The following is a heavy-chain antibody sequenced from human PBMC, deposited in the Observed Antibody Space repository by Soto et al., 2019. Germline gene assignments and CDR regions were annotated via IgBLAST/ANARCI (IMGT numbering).Heavy chain of an antibody. CDR2: IDGSGAGT. D-gene: IGHD3-9*01. J-gene: IGHJ4*02. Sequence: EVRLLESGGGLVQPGGSLRLSCVASGFTFSSYAMSWVRQAPGRGLECVSSIDGSGAGTYYSDSVRGRFTISRDNSKNTLDLQMDSLRAEDTAVYYCAKGDILTGSRQGWDYWGQGTLVTVSS. V-gene: IGHV3-23*01. CDR3: AKGDILTGSRQGWDY. CDR1: GFTFSSYA.